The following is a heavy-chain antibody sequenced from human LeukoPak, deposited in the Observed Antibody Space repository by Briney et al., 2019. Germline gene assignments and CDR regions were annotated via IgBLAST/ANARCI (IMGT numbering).Heavy chain of an antibody. V-gene: IGHV5-51*01. CDR2: IYPGDSDT. D-gene: IGHD1-26*01. Sequence: GESLKISCKGSGYSFTSYWIGWVRQMPGKGLEWLGIIYPGDSDTRYSPSFQCQVTISADKSINTAYLQRSSLKASDTAMYYCARLIVGATGAFDYWGQGTLVTVSS. J-gene: IGHJ4*02. CDR1: GYSFTSYW. CDR3: ARLIVGATGAFDY.